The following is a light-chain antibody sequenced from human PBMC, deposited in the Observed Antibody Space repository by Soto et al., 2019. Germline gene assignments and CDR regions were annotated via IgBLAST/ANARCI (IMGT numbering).Light chain of an antibody. CDR1: QSVGGN. V-gene: IGKV3-15*01. Sequence: EIVMTQSPATLSVSPGERATLSCRASQSVGGNLAWYQQRPGRAPRLLIYDASTRATDIPARFSGSGSGTEFTIISSSLQYEDFAFYYCQQYNNWPLYTFGQGTKLEIK. J-gene: IGKJ2*01. CDR2: DAS. CDR3: QQYNNWPLYT.